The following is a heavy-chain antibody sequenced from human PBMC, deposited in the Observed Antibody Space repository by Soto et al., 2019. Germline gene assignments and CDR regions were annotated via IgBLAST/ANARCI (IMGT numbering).Heavy chain of an antibody. J-gene: IGHJ4*02. CDR2: INHSGST. CDR3: ARIGTVSLDF. V-gene: IGHV4-34*01. D-gene: IGHD4-17*01. CDR1: GGSFSGYY. Sequence: PSETLSLTCAVYGGSFSGYYWSWIRQPPGKGLEWIGEINHSGSTNYNPSFKSRVTISVDNSNNQFSLRLNSVTAADTAVYYCARIGTVSLDFWDPGTLVTVSS.